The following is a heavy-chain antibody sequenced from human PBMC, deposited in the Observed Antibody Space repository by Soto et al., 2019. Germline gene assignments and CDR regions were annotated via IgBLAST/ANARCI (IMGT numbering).Heavy chain of an antibody. CDR1: GYTFISHD. V-gene: IGHV1-8*01. D-gene: IGHD3-10*01. Sequence: QVQLVQSGAGVKMPGASVRVSCKASGYTFISHDISWVRQATGQGLEWMGWMNPISGNTGYGQKFQGRVTITSNTSTSTAYMELSSLRSDDTAVYFCARGRYAIRGAFIIGELDYWGQGSLVIVSS. CDR2: MNPISGNT. J-gene: IGHJ4*02. CDR3: ARGRYAIRGAFIIGELDY.